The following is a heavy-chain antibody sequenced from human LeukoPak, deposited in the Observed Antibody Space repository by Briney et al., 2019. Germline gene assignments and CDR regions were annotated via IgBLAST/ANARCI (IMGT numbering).Heavy chain of an antibody. V-gene: IGHV3-23*01. CDR1: GFTFSSYA. CDR3: AKDQVWIVVGSFDY. Sequence: GGSLRLSCAASGFTFSSYAMSWVRQAPGKGLEWVSGISGSGGSTYYADSVKGRFTISRDNSKSTLYLQMTSLRAEDTAVYYCAKDQVWIVVGSFDYWGQGTLVTVSS. J-gene: IGHJ4*02. CDR2: ISGSGGST. D-gene: IGHD3-22*01.